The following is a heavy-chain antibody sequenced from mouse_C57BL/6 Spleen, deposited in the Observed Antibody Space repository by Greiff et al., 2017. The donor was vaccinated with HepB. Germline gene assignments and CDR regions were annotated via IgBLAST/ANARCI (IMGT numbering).Heavy chain of an antibody. CDR1: GYTFTSYW. Sequence: QVQLQQSGAELVMPGASVKLSCKASGYTFTSYWMHWVKQRPGQGLEWIGEIDPSDSYTNYNQKFKGKSTLTVDKSSSTAYMQLSSLTSEDSAVYYCARAPRGYFDYWGQGTTLTVSS. CDR2: IDPSDSYT. CDR3: ARAPRGYFDY. V-gene: IGHV1-69*01. J-gene: IGHJ2*01.